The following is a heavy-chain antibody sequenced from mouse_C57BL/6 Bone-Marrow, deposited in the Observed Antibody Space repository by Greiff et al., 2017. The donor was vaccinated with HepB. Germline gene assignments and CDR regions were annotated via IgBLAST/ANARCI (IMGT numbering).Heavy chain of an antibody. J-gene: IGHJ3*01. CDR3: ARSGDSSGPGFAY. Sequence: QVQLQQSGAELVRPGTSVKMSCKASGYTFTNYWIGWAKQRPGHGLEWIGNIYPGGGYTNYIEKFKGKATLAADKSSSTAYMQFSSLTSEDSAIYDCARSGDSSGPGFAYWGQGTLVTVSA. CDR2: IYPGGGYT. D-gene: IGHD3-2*02. V-gene: IGHV1-63*01. CDR1: GYTFTNYW.